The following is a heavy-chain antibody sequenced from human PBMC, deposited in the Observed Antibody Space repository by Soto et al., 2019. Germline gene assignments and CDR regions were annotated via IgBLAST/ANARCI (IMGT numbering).Heavy chain of an antibody. J-gene: IGHJ4*02. CDR1: GGSFSGYY. CDR2: INHSGST. CDR3: ASGRAYFDY. Sequence: QVQLQQWGAGLLKPSETLSLTCAVYGGSFSGYYWSWIRQPPGKGLEWIGEINHSGSTNYNPSLKXRXTXXVDTSKNQFSLKLSSVTAADTAVYYCASGRAYFDYWGQGTLVTVSS. V-gene: IGHV4-34*01.